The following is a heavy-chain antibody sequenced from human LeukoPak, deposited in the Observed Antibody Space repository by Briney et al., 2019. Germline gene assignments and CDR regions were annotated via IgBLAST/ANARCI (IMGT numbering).Heavy chain of an antibody. Sequence: SETLSLTCAVYGGSFSGYYWSWIRQPPGKGLEWIGEINHSGSTNYNPSLKSRVTISVDTSKNQFSLKLSSVTAADTAVYYCATGSGYYIDAFDIWGQGTMVTVSS. CDR1: GGSFSGYY. V-gene: IGHV4-34*01. D-gene: IGHD3-22*01. J-gene: IGHJ3*02. CDR2: INHSGST. CDR3: ATGSGYYIDAFDI.